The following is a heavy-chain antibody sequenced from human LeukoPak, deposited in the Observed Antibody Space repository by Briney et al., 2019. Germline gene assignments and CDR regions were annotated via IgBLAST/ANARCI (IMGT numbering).Heavy chain of an antibody. CDR2: ISGYNGHT. V-gene: IGHV1-18*01. D-gene: IGHD3-22*01. J-gene: IGHJ3*02. Sequence: ASVKVSCNASGYTLTSYAMNWVRQAPGQGLEWMGWISGYNGHTNYAQKLQGRVTMTTDTSTSTAYMELWSLRSDDTAMYYCARMMTPRLYYDSSGYYYGAFDIWGQGTMVTVSS. CDR1: GYTLTSYA. CDR3: ARMMTPRLYYDSSGYYYGAFDI.